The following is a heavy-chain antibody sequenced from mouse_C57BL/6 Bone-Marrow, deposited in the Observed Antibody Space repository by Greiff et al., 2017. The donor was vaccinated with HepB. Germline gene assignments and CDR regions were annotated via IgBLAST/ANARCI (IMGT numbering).Heavy chain of an antibody. V-gene: IGHV1-7*01. Sequence: VQLQESGAELAKPGASVKLSCKASGYTFTSYWMHWVKQRPGQGLEWIGYINPSSGYTKYKQKFKDKATLTADKSSSTAYMQLSSLTYEDSAVYYCEGSNCAMDDWGQGTSVTVSS. CDR3: EGSNCAMDD. J-gene: IGHJ4*01. D-gene: IGHD5-1*01. CDR1: GYTFTSYW. CDR2: INPSSGYT.